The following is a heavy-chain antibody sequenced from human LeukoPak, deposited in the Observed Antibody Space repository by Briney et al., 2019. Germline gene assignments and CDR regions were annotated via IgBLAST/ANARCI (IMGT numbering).Heavy chain of an antibody. CDR1: GFTFSSYA. V-gene: IGHV3-23*01. CDR3: AKDLHREVAAANNEYFQH. CDR2: ISGSGGST. J-gene: IGHJ1*01. D-gene: IGHD6-13*01. Sequence: GGSLRLSCAASGFTFSSYAMSWVRQAPGKGLEWVSAISGSGGSTYYADSVKGRFTISRDNSKNTLYLQMNSLRAEDTAVYYCAKDLHREVAAANNEYFQHWGQGTLVTVSS.